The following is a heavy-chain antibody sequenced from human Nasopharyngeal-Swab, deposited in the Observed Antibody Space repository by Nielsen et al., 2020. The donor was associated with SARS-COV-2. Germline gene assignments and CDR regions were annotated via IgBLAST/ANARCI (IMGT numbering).Heavy chain of an antibody. J-gene: IGHJ4*02. CDR2: IKHSGST. Sequence: SETLSLTCAVYGGSFSGYYWSWIRQPPGKGLEWIGEIKHSGSTNYNPSLKSRVTISVDTSKNQFSLKLSSVTAADTAVYYCARGVSPYWGQGTLVTVSS. V-gene: IGHV4-34*01. CDR3: ARGVSPY. CDR1: GGSFSGYY.